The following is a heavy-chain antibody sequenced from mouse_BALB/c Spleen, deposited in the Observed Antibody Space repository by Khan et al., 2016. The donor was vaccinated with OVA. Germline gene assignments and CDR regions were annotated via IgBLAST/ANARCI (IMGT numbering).Heavy chain of an antibody. CDR2: IWSDGHT. Sequence: QVQLKESGPGLVAPSQSLSITCTISGFSLTSYGVHWVRQPPGKGLEWLVVIWSDGHTTYNSALKSRLSISKDNSKSQAFLIMISLQTDDTSMFYCARHGYYGNYGPYFDVWGAGTTVTVSS. J-gene: IGHJ1*01. V-gene: IGHV2-6-1*01. CDR1: GFSLTSYG. CDR3: ARHGYYGNYGPYFDV. D-gene: IGHD2-1*01.